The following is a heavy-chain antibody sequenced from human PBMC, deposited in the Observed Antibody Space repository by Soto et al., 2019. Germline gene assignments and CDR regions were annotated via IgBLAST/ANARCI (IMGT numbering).Heavy chain of an antibody. D-gene: IGHD3-10*01. CDR1: GFSFSRYA. J-gene: IGHJ5*02. CDR3: ARLGLYGSESYSFRYNRFDP. V-gene: IGHV3-53*01. Sequence: PGGSLSLSCGASGFSFSRYAMSWVREAPGKGLEWVSVIYSGGSSYYAVSVQGRFTISRDNSKNTVYLQMNSLRGEDTAMYYCARLGLYGSESYSFRYNRFDPWGQGTQVTVSS. CDR2: IYSGGSS.